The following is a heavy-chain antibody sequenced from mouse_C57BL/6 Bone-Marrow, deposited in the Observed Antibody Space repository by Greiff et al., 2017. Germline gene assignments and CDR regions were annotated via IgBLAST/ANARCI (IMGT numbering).Heavy chain of an antibody. D-gene: IGHD2-1*01. J-gene: IGHJ2*01. CDR2: IDPSDSET. V-gene: IGHV1-52*01. CDR1: GYTFTSYW. CDR3: AREGLYYYEGNYDYFDY. Sequence: VQLQQPGAELVRPGSSVKLSCKASGYTFTSYWMHWVKQRPIQGLEWIGNIDPSDSETPYNQKFKDKATLTVDKSSSTAYMPLSSLTSEDAAVYYCAREGLYYYEGNYDYFDYWGQGTTLTVSS.